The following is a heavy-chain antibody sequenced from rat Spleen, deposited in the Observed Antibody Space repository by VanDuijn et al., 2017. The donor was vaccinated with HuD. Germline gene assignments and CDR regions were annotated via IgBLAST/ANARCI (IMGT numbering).Heavy chain of an antibody. V-gene: IGHV5-29*01. D-gene: IGHD1-10*01. Sequence: EVQLVESDGGLVQPGRSLKLSCAASGFTFSDYGMAWVRQAPTKGLEWVATISYGDTSGHSSTYYRDSVKGRFTISRDIAKSTLYLQVDSLRSEDTATYYCARHGLYSNYGWFAYWGQGTLVSVSS. J-gene: IGHJ3*01. CDR2: ISYGDTSGHSST. CDR3: ARHGLYSNYGWFAY. CDR1: GFTFSDYG.